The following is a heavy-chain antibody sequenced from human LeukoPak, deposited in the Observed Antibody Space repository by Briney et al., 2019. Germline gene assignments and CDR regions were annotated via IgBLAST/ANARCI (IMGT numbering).Heavy chain of an antibody. Sequence: GGSLRLSCAASGFTFSSYAMSWVRQAPGKGLEWVSDISGSGGSTYSADSVKGRFTISRDNSKNTLYLQMNSLRAEDTAVYYCAKGQWLRLVGYFDYWGQGTLGTVSS. V-gene: IGHV3-23*01. CDR3: AKGQWLRLVGYFDY. J-gene: IGHJ4*02. CDR2: ISGSGGST. CDR1: GFTFSSYA. D-gene: IGHD5-12*01.